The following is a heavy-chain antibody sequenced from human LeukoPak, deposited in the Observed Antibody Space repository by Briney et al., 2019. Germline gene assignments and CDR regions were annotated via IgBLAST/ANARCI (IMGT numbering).Heavy chain of an antibody. J-gene: IGHJ4*02. D-gene: IGHD2-15*01. CDR1: GGSFSGYY. Sequence: SETLSLTCAVYGGSFSGYYWSWIRQPPGKGLEWIGEINHSGSTNYNPSLKSRVTISVDTSKNQFSLKLSSVTAADTAVYYCARGYCSGGSCYFDYWGQGTLVTVSS. V-gene: IGHV4-34*01. CDR3: ARGYCSGGSCYFDY. CDR2: INHSGST.